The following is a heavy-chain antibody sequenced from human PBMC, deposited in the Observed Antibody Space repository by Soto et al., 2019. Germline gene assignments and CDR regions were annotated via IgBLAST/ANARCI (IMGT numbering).Heavy chain of an antibody. V-gene: IGHV3-33*01. CDR2: IWYDGSNK. CDR1: GFTFSSYG. J-gene: IGHJ4*02. CDR3: ARAEDYYDSSASSAGY. Sequence: PGGSLRLSCAASGFTFSSYGMHWVRQAPGKGLEWVAVIWYDGSNKYYADSVKGRFTISRDNSKNTLYLQMNSLRAEDTAVYYCARAEDYYDSSASSAGYGGQGTLVTVSS. D-gene: IGHD3-22*01.